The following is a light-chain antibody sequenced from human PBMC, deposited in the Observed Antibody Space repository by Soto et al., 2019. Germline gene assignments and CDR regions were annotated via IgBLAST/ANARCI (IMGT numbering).Light chain of an antibody. J-gene: IGKJ5*01. Sequence: EIVLTQSPGTLSLSPGERATLSCRASQSVSSYLAWYQQKPGQAPRLLTYDASNRATGIPARFSGSGSGTDFTLTISSLEPEDFAVYYCQQRSNFITFGQGTRLEIK. V-gene: IGKV3-11*01. CDR1: QSVSSY. CDR2: DAS. CDR3: QQRSNFIT.